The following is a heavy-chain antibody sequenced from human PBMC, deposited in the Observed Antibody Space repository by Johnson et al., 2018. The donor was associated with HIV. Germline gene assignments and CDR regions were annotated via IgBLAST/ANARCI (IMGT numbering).Heavy chain of an antibody. CDR2: IWYDGSNK. CDR1: GFTFSSYG. Sequence: QVQLVESGGGVVQPGRSLRLSCAASGFTFSSYGMHWVRQAPGKGLAWVAAIWYDGSNKYYADSVKGRFTISRDNSNNTLYLHMNSLRAEGTAFYDCARALKWGLGLPDWDAFDIWGQGTMVTVSS. J-gene: IGHJ3*02. V-gene: IGHV3-33*01. D-gene: IGHD1-26*01. CDR3: ARALKWGLGLPDWDAFDI.